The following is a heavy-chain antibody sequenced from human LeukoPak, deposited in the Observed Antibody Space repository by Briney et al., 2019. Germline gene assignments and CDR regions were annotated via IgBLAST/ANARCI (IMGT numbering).Heavy chain of an antibody. V-gene: IGHV1-69*05. CDR2: IIPIFGTT. CDR1: GGTFSSYA. CDR3: ARDRLAAAGTVFDY. J-gene: IGHJ4*02. D-gene: IGHD6-13*01. Sequence: ASVKVSCKASGGTFSSYANSWVRQAPGQGLEWMGRIIPIFGTTNYAQKFQGRVTITTDESTSTAYMELSSLRSEDTAVYYCARDRLAAAGTVFDYWGQGTLVTVSS.